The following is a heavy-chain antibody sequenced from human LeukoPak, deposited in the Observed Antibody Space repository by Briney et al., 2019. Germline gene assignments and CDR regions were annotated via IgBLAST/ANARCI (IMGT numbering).Heavy chain of an antibody. Sequence: GGSLRLSCAASGFTFSSYSMNWVRQAPGKGLEWVSSISSSSSYIYYADSVKGRFTISRDNFKNTLYLQMNSLRAEDSAVYYCAKPSSGYSSAWDYWGQGTLVTVSS. CDR3: AKPSSGYSSAWDY. D-gene: IGHD6-19*01. V-gene: IGHV3-21*04. CDR2: ISSSSSYI. J-gene: IGHJ4*02. CDR1: GFTFSSYS.